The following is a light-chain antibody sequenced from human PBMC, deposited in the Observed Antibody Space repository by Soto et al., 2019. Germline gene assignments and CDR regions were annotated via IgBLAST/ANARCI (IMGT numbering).Light chain of an antibody. CDR2: AAS. V-gene: IGKV1-39*01. CDR3: PQSYSTPWT. CDR1: QSISSY. J-gene: IGKJ1*01. Sequence: DIQMTQSPSSLSASVGDRVTITCRASQSISSYIKWYQQKPGKAPKRLIYAASSLKSGVPSMFSGSGSGTDFTLTISSLQHEDFSTYYCPQSYSTPWTVGQGTSVDIK.